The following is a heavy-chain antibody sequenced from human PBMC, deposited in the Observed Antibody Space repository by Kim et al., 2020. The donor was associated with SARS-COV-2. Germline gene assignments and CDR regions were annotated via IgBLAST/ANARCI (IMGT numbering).Heavy chain of an antibody. V-gene: IGHV1-3*01. J-gene: IGHJ6*02. CDR3: ARATGYGMDV. CDR2: GNQ. D-gene: IGHD4-17*01. Sequence: GNQKKSQKYPDRVTIARDTSASTAYMERSSLRSEDTAVYYCARATGYGMDVWGQGTTVTVSS.